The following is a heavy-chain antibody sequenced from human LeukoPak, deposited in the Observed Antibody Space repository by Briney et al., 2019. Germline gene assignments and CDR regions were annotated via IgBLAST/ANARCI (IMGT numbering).Heavy chain of an antibody. J-gene: IGHJ5*01. CDR1: GFTLSDHY. Sequence: GGSLRLSCVGSGFTLSDHYIDWVRQAPGKGLEWIGRIRNKPNSYTTEYAASVKGRFIISRAESENSLSLQMNSLKTEDTAVYYCVRASYLASGGYVKDYFDSWGQGTLVTVSS. CDR2: IRNKPNSYTT. D-gene: IGHD3-22*01. CDR3: VRASYLASGGYVKDYFDS. V-gene: IGHV3-72*01.